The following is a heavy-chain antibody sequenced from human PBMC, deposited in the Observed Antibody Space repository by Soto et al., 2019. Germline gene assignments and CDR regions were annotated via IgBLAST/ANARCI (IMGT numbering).Heavy chain of an antibody. D-gene: IGHD3-3*01. J-gene: IGHJ4*02. V-gene: IGHV1-58*01. CDR2: IVGGSGST. CDR1: GFTLTSAD. CDR3: AADWSNRPFDF. Sequence: QLQLMQSGPEVKKPGTSVKVSCKGSGFTLTSADVQWVRQTRGQRLEWIGWIVGGSGSTNYAQQFQGRLAITRDMSTSTVYMELSSLRSEDTAVYYCAADWSNRPFDFWGQGTLVTVSS.